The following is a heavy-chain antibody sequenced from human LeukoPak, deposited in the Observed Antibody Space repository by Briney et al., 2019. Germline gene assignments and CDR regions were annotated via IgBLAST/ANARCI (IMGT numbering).Heavy chain of an antibody. CDR3: AREYGSGQN. D-gene: IGHD6-19*01. Sequence: ASVKVSCKASGYTFTNYYMHWVRQAPGQGLEWMGWINCNSGGTNYAQKFQGRVTMTKDTSISTAYMELSRLRSDDTAMYYCAREYGSGQNWGQGTLVTVSS. CDR2: INCNSGGT. V-gene: IGHV1-2*02. CDR1: GYTFTNYY. J-gene: IGHJ4*02.